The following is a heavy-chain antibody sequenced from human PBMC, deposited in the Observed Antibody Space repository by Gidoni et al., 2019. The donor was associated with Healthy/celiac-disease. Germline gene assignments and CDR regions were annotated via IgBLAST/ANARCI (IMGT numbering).Heavy chain of an antibody. CDR2: IYYSGST. CDR1: GGSISSGGYS. CDR3: AREKYYDFWRGYMDV. Sequence: QVQLQESGPGLVKPSQTLSLTCTVSGGSISSGGYSWSWIRQHPGKCLEWIGYIYYSGSTYYNPSLKSRSTISVDTSKNQFSLKRSSVTAADTAVYYCAREKYYDFWRGYMDVWGKGTTVTVSS. V-gene: IGHV4-31*03. J-gene: IGHJ6*03. D-gene: IGHD3-3*01.